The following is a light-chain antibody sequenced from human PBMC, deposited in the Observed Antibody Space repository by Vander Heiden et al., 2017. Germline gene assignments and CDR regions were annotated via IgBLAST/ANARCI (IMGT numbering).Light chain of an antibody. CDR3: QQEDSTPKT. CDR2: WAS. V-gene: IGKV4-1*01. CDR1: QSLLYNY. Sequence: DIVMIQSPDSVAVSLGERATINCKSSQSLLYNYLAWYQQKPGQPPKLVIYWASTRESGVPDRFSGSGSGTDFTLTISSLQAEDVAVYYCQQEDSTPKTFGQRTKVEIK. J-gene: IGKJ1*01.